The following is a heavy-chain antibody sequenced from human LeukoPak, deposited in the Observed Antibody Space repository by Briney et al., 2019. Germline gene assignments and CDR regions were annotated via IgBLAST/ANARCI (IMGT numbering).Heavy chain of an antibody. V-gene: IGHV1-2*02. CDR1: GYTFTGYY. CDR2: INPNSGDT. J-gene: IGHJ5*02. D-gene: IGHD6-19*01. Sequence: ASVKVSCKASGYTFTGYYMHWVRQAPGQGLEWMGWINPNSGDTKYAQKFQGRVTMTRDTSISTAYMELNSLRAEDTAIYFCAKPISGGLAVSADWFDPWGQGTLVIVSS. CDR3: AKPISGGLAVSADWFDP.